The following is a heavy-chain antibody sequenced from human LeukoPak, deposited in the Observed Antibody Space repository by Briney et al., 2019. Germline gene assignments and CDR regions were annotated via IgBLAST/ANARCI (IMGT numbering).Heavy chain of an antibody. CDR3: ARGPYYDFWSGYYSLDY. D-gene: IGHD3-3*01. Sequence: SETLSLTCTVSGGSISSGDYYWSWIRQPPGKGLEWIGYIYYSGSTYYNPSLESRVTISVDTSKNQFSLKLSSVTAADTAVYYCARGPYYDFWSGYYSLDYWGQGTLVTVSS. J-gene: IGHJ4*02. CDR1: GGSISSGDYY. CDR2: IYYSGST. V-gene: IGHV4-30-4*08.